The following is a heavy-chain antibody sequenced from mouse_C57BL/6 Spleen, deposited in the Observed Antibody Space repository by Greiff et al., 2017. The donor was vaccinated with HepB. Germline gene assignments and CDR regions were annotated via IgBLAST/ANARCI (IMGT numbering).Heavy chain of an antibody. V-gene: IGHV3-8*01. CDR1: GYSITSDY. J-gene: IGHJ1*03. D-gene: IGHD1-1*01. CDR2: ISYSGST. CDR3: ARSPVATEYFDV. Sequence: EVQRVESGPGLAKPSQTLSLTCSVPGYSITSDYWNWIRKFPGNKLEYMGYISYSGSTYYNPSLKSRISITRDTSKNQYYLQLTSVTTEDTATYYCARSPVATEYFDVWGTGTTVIVSS.